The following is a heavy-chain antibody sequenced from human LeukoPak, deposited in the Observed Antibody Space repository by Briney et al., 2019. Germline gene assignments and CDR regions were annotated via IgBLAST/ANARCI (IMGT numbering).Heavy chain of an antibody. CDR2: ISSSSSTI. D-gene: IGHD4-17*01. Sequence: GGSLRLSCAASGFTFSSYSMNWVRQAPGKGLEWVSYISSSSSTIYYADSVKGRFTISRDNAKNSLYLQMNSLKAEDTAVYYCASGSIRNWFDPWGQGTLVTVSS. CDR1: GFTFSSYS. J-gene: IGHJ5*02. V-gene: IGHV3-48*04. CDR3: ASGSIRNWFDP.